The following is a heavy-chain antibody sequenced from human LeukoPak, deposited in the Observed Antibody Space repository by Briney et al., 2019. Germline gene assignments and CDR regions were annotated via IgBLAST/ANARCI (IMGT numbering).Heavy chain of an antibody. V-gene: IGHV3-30*04. CDR3: ARGSQQLVDSADY. CDR1: GFTFSSYA. D-gene: IGHD6-13*01. CDR2: ISYDGSNK. J-gene: IGHJ4*02. Sequence: GGSLRLPCAASGFTFSSYAMHWVRQAPGKGLEWVAVISYDGSNKYYADSVKGRFTISRDNSKNTLYLQMNSLRAEDTAVYYCARGSQQLVDSADYWGQGTLVTVSS.